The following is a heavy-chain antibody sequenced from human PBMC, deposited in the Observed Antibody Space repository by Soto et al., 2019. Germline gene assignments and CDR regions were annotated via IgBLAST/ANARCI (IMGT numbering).Heavy chain of an antibody. J-gene: IGHJ4*02. D-gene: IGHD2-21*01. Sequence: PSETLSLTCAVYGGSFSGYYWSWIRQPPGKGLEWIGEINHSGSTNYNPSLKSRVTISVDTSKNQFSLKLSSVTAADTAVYYCARVYSVIKYYHGAHSIGYWGQGTLVTVSS. CDR3: ARVYSVIKYYHGAHSIGY. V-gene: IGHV4-34*01. CDR1: GGSFSGYY. CDR2: INHSGST.